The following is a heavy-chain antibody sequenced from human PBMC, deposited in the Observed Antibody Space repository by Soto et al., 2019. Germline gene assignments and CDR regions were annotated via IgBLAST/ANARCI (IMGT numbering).Heavy chain of an antibody. Sequence: EVQLVESGGGLVQPGGSLRLSCTASGFTFSTYWMSWVDQAPGKGLEWVANIKQDGNEIHYVDSVKGRFTISRDNAKNSLYLHMDSLRDEDTAVYYWARDAGDAGLSWYYFDHWGQGTLVTVSA. CDR2: IKQDGNEI. V-gene: IGHV3-7*05. CDR1: GFTFSTYW. J-gene: IGHJ4*02. CDR3: ARDAGDAGLSWYYFDH. D-gene: IGHD3-10*01.